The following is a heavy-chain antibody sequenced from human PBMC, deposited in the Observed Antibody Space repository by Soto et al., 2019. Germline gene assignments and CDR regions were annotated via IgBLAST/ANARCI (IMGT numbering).Heavy chain of an antibody. CDR1: GFTFSSYG. CDR3: ARASEILITMVRGVITTPFDY. Sequence: GGSLRLSCAASGFTFSSYGMHWVRQAPGKGLEWVAVIWYDGSNKYYADSVKGRFTISRDNSKNTLYLQMNSLRAEDTAVYYCARASEILITMVRGVITTPFDYWGQGTLVTVSS. CDR2: IWYDGSNK. J-gene: IGHJ4*02. V-gene: IGHV3-33*01. D-gene: IGHD3-10*01.